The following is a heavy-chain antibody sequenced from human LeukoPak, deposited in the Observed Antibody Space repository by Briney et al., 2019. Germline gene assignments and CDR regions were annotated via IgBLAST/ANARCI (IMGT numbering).Heavy chain of an antibody. J-gene: IGHJ4*02. Sequence: SETLSLTCTVSGGSISSYYWSWIRQPPGKGLGWIGYIYYSGSTNYNPSLKSRVTISVDTSKNQLSLKLGSVTAADTAVYYCARRSGSWERYDYWGQGTLVTVSS. CDR2: IYYSGST. D-gene: IGHD1-26*01. CDR1: GGSISSYY. V-gene: IGHV4-59*08. CDR3: ARRSGSWERYDY.